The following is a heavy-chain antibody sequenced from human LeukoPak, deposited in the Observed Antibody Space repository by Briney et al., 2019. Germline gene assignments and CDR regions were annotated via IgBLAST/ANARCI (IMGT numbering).Heavy chain of an antibody. V-gene: IGHV4-4*07. D-gene: IGHD1-26*01. J-gene: IGHJ4*02. CDR2: IFTSGST. CDR3: ARENSGSYREFDY. Sequence: SETLSLTCTVSGGSISSYYWSWIRQPAGKGLEWIGRIFTSGSTNYNASLKSRVSMSVDTSKNQFSLKLSSVTAADTAVFYCARENSGSYREFDYWGQGTLVTVSS. CDR1: GGSISSYY.